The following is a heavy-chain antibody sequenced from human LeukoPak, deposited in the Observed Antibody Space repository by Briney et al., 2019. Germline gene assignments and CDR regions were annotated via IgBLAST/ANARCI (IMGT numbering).Heavy chain of an antibody. Sequence: GGSLRLSCAASGFTFSSYAMSWVRQAPGKGLEWVSAISGSGGSTYYADSVKGRFTISRDNSKNTLYLQMNSLRAEDTAVYYCAKPLGGSSGWYPTVDYWGQRTLVTVSS. D-gene: IGHD6-19*01. CDR3: AKPLGGSSGWYPTVDY. J-gene: IGHJ4*02. CDR2: ISGSGGST. CDR1: GFTFSSYA. V-gene: IGHV3-23*01.